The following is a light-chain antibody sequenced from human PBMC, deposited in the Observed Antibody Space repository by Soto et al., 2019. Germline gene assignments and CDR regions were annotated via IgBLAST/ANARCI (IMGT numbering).Light chain of an antibody. V-gene: IGKV3-20*01. Sequence: EIVLTQSPGTLSLSPGERATLSCRASQSVSSSYLAWYQQKPGQAPRPIIYGASTRATGIPDRFSGSGSGTDFTLTISRLQPEDFAVYYYQQYGSSPFTFGPGTKVDIK. CDR2: GAS. CDR3: QQYGSSPFT. J-gene: IGKJ3*01. CDR1: QSVSSSY.